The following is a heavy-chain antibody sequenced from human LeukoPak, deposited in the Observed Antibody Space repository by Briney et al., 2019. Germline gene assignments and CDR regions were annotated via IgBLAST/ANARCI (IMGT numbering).Heavy chain of an antibody. CDR1: GGSISSYY. CDR3: ARGLYYYDSSGSQRGFDY. CDR2: IYYSGST. V-gene: IGHV4-59*12. J-gene: IGHJ4*02. D-gene: IGHD3-22*01. Sequence: SETLSLTCTVSGGSISSYYWSWIRQPPGKGLEWIGYIYYSGSTNYNPSLKSRVTISVDTSKNQFSLKLSSVTAADTAVYYCARGLYYYDSSGSQRGFDYWGQGTLVTVSS.